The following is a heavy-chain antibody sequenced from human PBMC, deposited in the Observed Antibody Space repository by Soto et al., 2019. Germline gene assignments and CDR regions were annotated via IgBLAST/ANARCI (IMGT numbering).Heavy chain of an antibody. CDR3: ARLQFGEGFDY. D-gene: IGHD3-10*01. J-gene: IGHJ4*02. V-gene: IGHV4-30-2*01. CDR1: VGSISGCGFS. Sequence: SEPLSLPWAVSVGSISGCGFSWSWIRQPPGKGLEWIGYILHTGGTQYNPSLKSRVSMSVDKSKNQFSLHLTSVTAADTAVYYCARLQFGEGFDYWGQGALVTVSS. CDR2: ILHTGGT.